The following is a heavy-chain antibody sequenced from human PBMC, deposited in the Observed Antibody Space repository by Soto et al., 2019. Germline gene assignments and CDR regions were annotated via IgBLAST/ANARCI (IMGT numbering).Heavy chain of an antibody. J-gene: IGHJ4*02. V-gene: IGHV4-30-4*01. CDR1: GVSISSGDYY. Sequence: SETLSLTCTVSGVSISSGDYYWSWIRQPPGKGLEWIGYIYYSGSTYYNPSLKSRVTISVDTSKNQFSLKLSSVTAADTAVYYCARDRNYYGSGSYYFDYWGQGTLVTVSS. D-gene: IGHD3-10*01. CDR3: ARDRNYYGSGSYYFDY. CDR2: IYYSGST.